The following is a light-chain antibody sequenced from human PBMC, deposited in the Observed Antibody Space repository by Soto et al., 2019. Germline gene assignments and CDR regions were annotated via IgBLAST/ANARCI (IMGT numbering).Light chain of an antibody. CDR3: NSYTSSNNLV. CDR1: SSDVGGYDY. V-gene: IGLV2-14*03. CDR2: DVS. J-gene: IGLJ2*01. Sequence: QSALTQPASVSGSPGQSITISCTGTSSDVGGYDYVSWYQQHPGKAPKLLIYDVSNRTSGVSNRFSGSKSGNTASLTISGLQAEDEADYYCNSYTSSNNLVFGGGPKLTVL.